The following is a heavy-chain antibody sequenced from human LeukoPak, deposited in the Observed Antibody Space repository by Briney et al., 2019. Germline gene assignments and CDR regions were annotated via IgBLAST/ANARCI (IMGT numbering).Heavy chain of an antibody. J-gene: IGHJ3*02. CDR1: GFSFSDYW. CDR2: IKEDGSQK. CDR3: ARAAKRTFDI. Sequence: GGSLRLSCAAYGFSFSDYWMSWVRQAPGKGLEWVSNIKEDGSQKFYLHSMKGRFTISRDNAKNSLYLQMNSLRAEDTALYYCARAAKRTFDIWGQGTMVTVSS. D-gene: IGHD6-25*01. V-gene: IGHV3-7*03.